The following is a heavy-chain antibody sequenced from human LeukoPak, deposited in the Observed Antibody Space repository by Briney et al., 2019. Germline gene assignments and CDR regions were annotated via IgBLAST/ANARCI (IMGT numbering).Heavy chain of an antibody. D-gene: IGHD6-13*01. CDR2: IGGSGGST. CDR1: GFTFSSYA. V-gene: IGHV3-23*01. J-gene: IGHJ4*02. Sequence: PGGSLRLSCAASGFTFSSYAMSWVRQAPGKGLEWVSRIGGSGGSTYYADSVKGRFTISRDNSKNTLYLQMNSLRAEDTAVYYCAKVETAAAATLRGFDYWGQGTLVTVSS. CDR3: AKVETAAAATLRGFDY.